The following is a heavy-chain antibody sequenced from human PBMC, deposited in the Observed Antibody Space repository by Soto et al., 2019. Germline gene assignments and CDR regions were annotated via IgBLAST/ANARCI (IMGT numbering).Heavy chain of an antibody. CDR2: ISAYKGNT. D-gene: IGHD3-3*01. CDR3: ARGGPFAVADTDY. V-gene: IGHV1-18*01. J-gene: IGHJ4*02. CDR1: GYTFSNYG. Sequence: QVQLVQSGAEVKKPGASMKVSCKASGYTFSNYGITWVRQAPGQGLEWRGWISAYKGNTNYAQKFQGRVTITTDTSTSTAYMELRSLRSDDTAVYYCARGGPFAVADTDYWGQGTLVTVSS.